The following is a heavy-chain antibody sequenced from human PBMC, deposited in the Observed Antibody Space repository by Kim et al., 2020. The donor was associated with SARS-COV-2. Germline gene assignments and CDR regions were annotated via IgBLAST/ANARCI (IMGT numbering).Heavy chain of an antibody. D-gene: IGHD6-19*01. J-gene: IGHJ4*02. CDR3: AKASPYSSDGVYFDY. CDR2: ISYDGSNK. CDR1: GFTFSSYG. Sequence: GGSLRLSCAASGFTFSSYGMHWVRQAPGKGLEWVAVISYDGSNKYYADSVKGRFTISRDNSKNTLYLQMNSLRAEDTAVYYCAKASPYSSDGVYFDYWGQGTLVTVSS. V-gene: IGHV3-30*18.